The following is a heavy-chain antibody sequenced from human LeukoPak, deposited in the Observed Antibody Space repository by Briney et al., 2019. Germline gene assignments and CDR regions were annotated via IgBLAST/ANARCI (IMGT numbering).Heavy chain of an antibody. V-gene: IGHV1-69*13. Sequence: ASVKVSCKASGGTFSSYAISWVRQAPGQGLEWMGGIIPIFGAANYAQKFQGRVMITADESTSTAYMELSSLRSEDTAVYYCARDRRTTVTTGLGYWGQGTLVTVSS. CDR2: IIPIFGAA. J-gene: IGHJ4*02. D-gene: IGHD4-11*01. CDR1: GGTFSSYA. CDR3: ARDRRTTVTTGLGY.